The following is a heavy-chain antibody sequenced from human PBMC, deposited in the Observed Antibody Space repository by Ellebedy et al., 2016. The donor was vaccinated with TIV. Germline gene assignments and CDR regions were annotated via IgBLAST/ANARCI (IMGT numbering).Heavy chain of an antibody. CDR1: GFTFSSYG. Sequence: PGGSLRLSCVASGFTFSSYGMHWVRQAPGKGLEWVAVVWSDGDNKYYADSVKGRFTISRDNSKNTLYPQMNSLRAEDTAVYYCTRDNNNREFDLWGQGTLVTVSS. V-gene: IGHV3-33*01. CDR2: VWSDGDNK. CDR3: TRDNNNREFDL. D-gene: IGHD1/OR15-1a*01. J-gene: IGHJ5*02.